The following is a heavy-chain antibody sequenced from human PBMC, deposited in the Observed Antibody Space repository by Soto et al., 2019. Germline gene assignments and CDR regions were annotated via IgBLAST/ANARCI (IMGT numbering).Heavy chain of an antibody. V-gene: IGHV1-69*12. J-gene: IGHJ6*02. D-gene: IGHD3-22*01. CDR3: ARTVISKAYAYYYYYHMDV. CDR1: GGTFSNYA. Sequence: QVQLVQSGAEVKKPGSSVKVSCKASGGTFSNYAVSWVRQAPGQGLEWLGGIIPRFDTATYAPKFQDRVTISADGSATTAYMELSSLTSEDTAVYYCARTVISKAYAYYYYYHMDVWGQGTTVTVSS. CDR2: IIPRFDTA.